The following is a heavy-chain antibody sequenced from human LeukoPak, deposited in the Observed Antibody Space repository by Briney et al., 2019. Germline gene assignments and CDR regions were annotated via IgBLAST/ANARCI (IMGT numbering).Heavy chain of an antibody. CDR3: ARLPSRRYSSHYFDY. Sequence: SETLSLTCTVSGGSISSSSYYWGWIRQPPGRGLEWIGSIYYSGSTYYNPSLKSRVTISVDTSKNQFSLKLSSVTAADTAVYYCARLPSRRYSSHYFDYWGQGTLVTVSS. CDR1: GGSISSSSYY. D-gene: IGHD6-13*01. CDR2: IYYSGST. V-gene: IGHV4-39*01. J-gene: IGHJ4*02.